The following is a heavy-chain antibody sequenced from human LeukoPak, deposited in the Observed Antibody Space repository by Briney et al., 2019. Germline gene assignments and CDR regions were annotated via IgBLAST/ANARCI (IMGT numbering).Heavy chain of an antibody. CDR1: GFTFSSYA. V-gene: IGHV3-23*01. CDR3: AKLKYSSGYFDY. D-gene: IGHD3-22*01. CDR2: ISGSGGST. Sequence: GGSLRLSCAASGFTFSSYAMHWVRQAPGKGLEWVSAISGSGGSTYYADSVKGRFTISRDNSKNTLYLQMNSLRAEDTAVYYCAKLKYSSGYFDYWGQGTLVTVSS. J-gene: IGHJ4*02.